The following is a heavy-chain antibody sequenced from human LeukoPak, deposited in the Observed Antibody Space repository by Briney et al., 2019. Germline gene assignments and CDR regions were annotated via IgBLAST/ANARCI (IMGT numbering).Heavy chain of an antibody. J-gene: IGHJ5*02. D-gene: IGHD6-19*01. CDR3: ARHSGSVWDTWLHP. CDR2: IHDSGSS. CDR1: GFTFSIYA. V-gene: IGHV4-59*08. Sequence: GSLRLSCAASGFTFSIYAMSWVRQAPGKGLEWIAYIHDSGSSNYNPSLKSRVTISVDTSKNQLSLKVSSVTAADTAVYYCARHSGSVWDTWLHPWGQGTLVTVSS.